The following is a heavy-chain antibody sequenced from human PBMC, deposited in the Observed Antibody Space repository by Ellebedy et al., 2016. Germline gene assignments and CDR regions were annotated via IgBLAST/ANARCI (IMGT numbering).Heavy chain of an antibody. D-gene: IGHD2-15*01. CDR1: GYTFTSYG. CDR2: ISVYIGNT. J-gene: IGHJ6*03. Sequence: ASVKVSXXASGYTFTSYGISWVRQAPGQGLEWMGWISVYIGNTNSAQKLQGRVTMTTDTSTSTAYMELRSLRSEDTAVYYCASLLPPGVDYYYMDVWGKGTTVTVSS. CDR3: ASLLPPGVDYYYMDV. V-gene: IGHV1-18*01.